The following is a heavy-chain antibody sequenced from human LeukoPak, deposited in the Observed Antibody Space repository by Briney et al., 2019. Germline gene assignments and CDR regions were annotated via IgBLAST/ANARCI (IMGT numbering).Heavy chain of an antibody. CDR3: ARDSRVGATPYFDY. V-gene: IGHV3-23*01. CDR2: ISGSGGST. J-gene: IGHJ4*02. CDR1: GFTFSNSA. D-gene: IGHD1-26*01. Sequence: GGSLRLSCATSGFTFSNSAMSWVRQAPGKGLEWVSAISGSGGSTYYADSVKGRFTISRDNSKNTLYLQMNSLRAEDTAVYYCARDSRVGATPYFDYWGQGTLVTVSS.